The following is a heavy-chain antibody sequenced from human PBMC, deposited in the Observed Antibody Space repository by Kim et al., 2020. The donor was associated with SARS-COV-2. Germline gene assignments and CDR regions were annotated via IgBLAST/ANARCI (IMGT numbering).Heavy chain of an antibody. J-gene: IGHJ3*02. CDR3: ARDLAESGDNANDI. CDR2: INTNSGHT. D-gene: IGHD3-3*01. V-gene: IGHV1-2*02. CDR1: GYTFTGYY. Sequence: ASVKVSCKASGYTFTGYYIHWVRQAPGQGLEWMGLINTNSGHTNYAQKLQGRVTVTSDTSISTAYMELSRLRYDDTAVYYCARDLAESGDNANDIWGQG.